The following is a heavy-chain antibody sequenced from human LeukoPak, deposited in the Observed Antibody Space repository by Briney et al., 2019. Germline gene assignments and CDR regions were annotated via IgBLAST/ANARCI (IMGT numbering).Heavy chain of an antibody. Sequence: ASAKVSCKASGYTFTGYYMHWVRQTPEQGLEWMGWIKPNSGGTNYAQKFQGRVTMTRDTSIRTAYMELSRLRSDDTAVYYCAVEYYYDSSGYSAFDIWGQGTMVTVSS. CDR1: GYTFTGYY. D-gene: IGHD3-22*01. J-gene: IGHJ3*02. V-gene: IGHV1-2*02. CDR3: AVEYYYDSSGYSAFDI. CDR2: IKPNSGGT.